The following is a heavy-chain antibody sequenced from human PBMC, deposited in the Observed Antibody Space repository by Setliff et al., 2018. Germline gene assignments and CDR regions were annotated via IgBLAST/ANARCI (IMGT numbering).Heavy chain of an antibody. CDR2: IYYSGST. J-gene: IGHJ5*02. D-gene: IGHD3-3*01. V-gene: IGHV4-59*08. CDR3: ARAGPTVTFFRVLVISWWDP. CDR1: GGSISSYY. Sequence: KPSETLSLTCTVSGGSISSYYWSWIRQPPGKRLEWIGYIYYSGSTNYNPSLESRVTISVDTSKNQFSLKLSSVTAADTATYYCARAGPTVTFFRVLVISWWDPWGQGSLVTVSS.